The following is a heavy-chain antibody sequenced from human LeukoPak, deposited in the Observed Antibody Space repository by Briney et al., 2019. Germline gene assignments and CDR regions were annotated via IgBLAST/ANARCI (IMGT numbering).Heavy chain of an antibody. J-gene: IGHJ4*02. V-gene: IGHV4-31*03. CDR1: GGSISSGGYY. CDR2: IYYSGST. D-gene: IGHD1-14*01. CDR3: ARDRKYYFDY. Sequence: SETLSLTCTVSGGSISSGGYYWSWIRQHPGKGLEWIGYIYYSGSTYHNPSLKSRVTISVDTSKNQFSLKLSSVTAADTAVYYCARDRKYYFDYWGQGTLVTVSS.